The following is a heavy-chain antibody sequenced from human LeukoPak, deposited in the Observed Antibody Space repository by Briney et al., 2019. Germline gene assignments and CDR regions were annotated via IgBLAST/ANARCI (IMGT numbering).Heavy chain of an antibody. CDR2: IIPIFGTA. D-gene: IGHD6-13*01. Sequence: SVKVSCKASGGTFSSYAISWVRQAPGQGLEWMGGIIPIFGTANYAQKFRGRVTITADESTSTAYMELSSLRSEDTAVYYCARGSGIAEFDAFDIWGQGTMVTVSS. V-gene: IGHV1-69*13. CDR1: GGTFSSYA. J-gene: IGHJ3*02. CDR3: ARGSGIAEFDAFDI.